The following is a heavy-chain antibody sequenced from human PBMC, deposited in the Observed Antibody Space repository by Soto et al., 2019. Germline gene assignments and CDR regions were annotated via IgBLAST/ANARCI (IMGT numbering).Heavy chain of an antibody. V-gene: IGHV4-59*01. CDR3: ARVSGSYGATKTNFDH. CDR1: GGSSSGYY. J-gene: IGHJ4*02. CDR2: IYYSGST. D-gene: IGHD1-26*01. Sequence: QVQLLESGPGLVKPSETLSLTCTVSGGSSSGYYWSWIRQPPGKGLEWIGWIYYSGSTNYNPSLKSRATISGDTSKNQFSRKLNSVTAADTAVYYCARVSGSYGATKTNFDHWGQGSLVTVSS.